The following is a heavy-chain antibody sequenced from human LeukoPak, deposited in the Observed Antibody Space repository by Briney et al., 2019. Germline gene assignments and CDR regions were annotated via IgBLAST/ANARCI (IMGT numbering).Heavy chain of an antibody. J-gene: IGHJ6*04. CDR3: AELGITMIGGV. V-gene: IGHV3-48*04. Sequence: GGSLRLSCAASGFTFTNYNMNWVRQAPGKGLEWVSYISSSGSTIYYADSVKGRFTISRDNAKNSLYLQMNSLRAEDTAVYYCAELGITMIGGVWGKGTTVTISS. CDR1: GFTFTNYN. D-gene: IGHD3-10*02. CDR2: ISSSGSTI.